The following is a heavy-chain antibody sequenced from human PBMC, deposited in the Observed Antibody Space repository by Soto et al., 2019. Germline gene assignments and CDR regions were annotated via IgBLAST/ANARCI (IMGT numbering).Heavy chain of an antibody. CDR2: IIPVFGTA. CDR1: GDTFSKYS. CDR3: AREGFCSGGICQFDY. Sequence: QVQLVQSGAEVREPGSSVKVSCKASGDTFSKYSLSWVRQAPGQGLEWMGGIIPVFGTANYAQKFQDRVTITADDSTTTAHMELISLTSEDTAVYYCAREGFCSGGICQFDYWGQGTLVTVSS. V-gene: IGHV1-69*12. D-gene: IGHD2-15*01. J-gene: IGHJ4*02.